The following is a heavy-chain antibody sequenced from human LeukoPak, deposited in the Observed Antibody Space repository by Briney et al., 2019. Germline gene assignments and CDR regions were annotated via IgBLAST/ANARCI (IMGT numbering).Heavy chain of an antibody. Sequence: GGSLRLSCAASGFTFSSYAMSWVRQAPGKGLEWVSAIGGSGGSTYYADSVKGRFTISRDNSKNTLYLQMNSLRAEDTAVYYCAKGGYHYYFVYWGQGTLVTVSS. V-gene: IGHV3-23*01. J-gene: IGHJ4*02. CDR1: GFTFSSYA. D-gene: IGHD6-13*01. CDR2: IGGSGGST. CDR3: AKGGYHYYFVY.